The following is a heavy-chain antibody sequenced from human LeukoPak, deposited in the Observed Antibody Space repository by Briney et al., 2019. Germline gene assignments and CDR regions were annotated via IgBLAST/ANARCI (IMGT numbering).Heavy chain of an antibody. CDR3: ARVPGSRSPYYFDS. J-gene: IGHJ4*02. CDR1: GFTFGDYY. CDR2: ISSGGATI. D-gene: IGHD1-26*01. Sequence: GGSLRLSCAASGFTFGDYYMSWVRQAPGKGLEWVSYISSGGATIKYAESVKGRFTISRDNAKNSLYLQMSSVRVEDTAVYYCARVPGSRSPYYFDSWGQGALVTVSP. V-gene: IGHV3-11*04.